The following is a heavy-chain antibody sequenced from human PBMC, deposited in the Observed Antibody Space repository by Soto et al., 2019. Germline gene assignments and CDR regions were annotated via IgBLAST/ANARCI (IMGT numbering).Heavy chain of an antibody. D-gene: IGHD1-26*01. CDR1: GFTFSNYA. CDR2: IGGGDNI. Sequence: VQLLESGGGLVQPGGSLRLSCEASGFTFSNYAMTWVRQAPGEGPEWVSTIGGGDNIFYADSVKGRFTISRDDSRSTMYLQMDNLRVEDTAIHFCAKDSVSYNRIYDAFDIWGQGTVVTVSS. V-gene: IGHV3-23*01. CDR3: AKDSVSYNRIYDAFDI. J-gene: IGHJ3*02.